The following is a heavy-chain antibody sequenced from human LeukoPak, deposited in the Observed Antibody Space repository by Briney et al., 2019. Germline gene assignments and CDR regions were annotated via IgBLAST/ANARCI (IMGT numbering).Heavy chain of an antibody. CDR3: ARGLYYYDSSGYYPHGNDY. CDR2: ISAYNGNT. Sequence: GASVKVSCKASGYTFTSYGISWVRQAPGQGLEWMGWISAYNGNTNYAQKLQGRVTMTTDTSTSTAYMELRSLRSDDTAVYYCARGLYYYDSSGYYPHGNDYWGQGTLVTVSS. CDR1: GYTFTSYG. V-gene: IGHV1-18*01. D-gene: IGHD3-22*01. J-gene: IGHJ4*02.